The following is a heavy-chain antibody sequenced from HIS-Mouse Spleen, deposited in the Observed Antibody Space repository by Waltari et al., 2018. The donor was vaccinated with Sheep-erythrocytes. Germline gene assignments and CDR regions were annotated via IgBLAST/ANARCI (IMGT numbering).Heavy chain of an antibody. D-gene: IGHD1-26*01. V-gene: IGHV3-21*01. CDR2: ISSSSSYR. Sequence: EVQLVESGGGLVKPVGSLRLSCAASGFTFSSYRMIWVRQAPGNGLGWVSSISSSSSYRYYADSVKGRFTISRDNAKNSLYLQMNSLRAEDTAVYYCARVASGATFDYWGQGTLVTVSS. CDR3: ARVASGATFDY. J-gene: IGHJ4*02. CDR1: GFTFSSYR.